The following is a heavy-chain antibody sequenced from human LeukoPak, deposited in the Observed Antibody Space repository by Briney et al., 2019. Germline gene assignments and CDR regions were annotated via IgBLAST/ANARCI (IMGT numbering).Heavy chain of an antibody. D-gene: IGHD2-2*02. V-gene: IGHV4-4*09. CDR2: ISTSGNT. Sequence: SETLSLTCTVSAGSVSSSYWSWIRQPPGKGLEWIGYISTSGNTNFNPSLKSRVTISVDTSRNQFSLKLTSVTAADTAVYFCARSPHCVSSTCYNGGHHLDSFGQGTLVTVSS. CDR3: ARSPHCVSSTCYNGGHHLDS. CDR1: AGSVSSSY. J-gene: IGHJ4*02.